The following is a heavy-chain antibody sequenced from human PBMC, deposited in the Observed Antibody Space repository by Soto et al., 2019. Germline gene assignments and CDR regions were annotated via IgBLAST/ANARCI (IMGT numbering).Heavy chain of an antibody. CDR3: ARGGVSTRSFAY. V-gene: IGHV5-51*01. J-gene: IGHJ4*02. CDR2: IYPSDSDT. D-gene: IGHD3-3*01. Sequence: EVQLVQSGAEVKKPRESLKISCKGSGYNFAGYWIAWVRQMPGKGLELMGIIYPSDSDTRYRPPFQGQVTISADKSISSAYLQWSSLRASDTAMYYCARGGVSTRSFAYWGQGTPVTVSS. CDR1: GYNFAGYW.